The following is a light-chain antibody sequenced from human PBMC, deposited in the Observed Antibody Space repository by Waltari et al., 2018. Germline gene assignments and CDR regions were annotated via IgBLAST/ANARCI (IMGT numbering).Light chain of an antibody. CDR2: WAS. V-gene: IGKV4-1*01. Sequence: DIVMTQSPDSLAVSLGERATINCKSSQSVSYNSNHENYLAWYQHKPAQPPKLLISWASTRESGVPDRFSGSGSGTDFTLTISSLQPEDVAVYYCQHYSGTSSAFGQGTRLEIK. J-gene: IGKJ5*01. CDR3: QHYSGTSSA. CDR1: QSVSYNSNHENY.